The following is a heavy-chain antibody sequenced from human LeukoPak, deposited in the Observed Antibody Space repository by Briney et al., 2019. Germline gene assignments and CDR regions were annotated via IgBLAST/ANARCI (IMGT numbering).Heavy chain of an antibody. CDR2: ISAYNGNT. Sequence: GASVKVSCKASGYTFTSYGISWVRQAPGQGLEWMGWISAYNGNTDYAQKLQGRVTMTTDTSTSTAHMELRSLRSDDTAVYYCARDTGQYYFDYWGQGTLVTVSS. D-gene: IGHD4-17*01. V-gene: IGHV1-18*01. CDR3: ARDTGQYYFDY. CDR1: GYTFTSYG. J-gene: IGHJ4*02.